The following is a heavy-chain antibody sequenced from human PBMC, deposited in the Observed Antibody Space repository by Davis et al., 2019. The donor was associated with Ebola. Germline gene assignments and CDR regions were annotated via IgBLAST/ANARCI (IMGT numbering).Heavy chain of an antibody. V-gene: IGHV1-69*06. D-gene: IGHD6-19*01. CDR3: ARESPYSSGWYDY. Sequence: AASVNVSCKASGGTFSSYAISWVRQAPGQGLEWMGGIIPIFGTANYAQKFQGRVTITADKSTSTAYMELSSLRSEDTAVYYCARESPYSSGWYDYWGQGTLVTVSS. CDR2: IIPIFGTA. CDR1: GGTFSSYA. J-gene: IGHJ4*02.